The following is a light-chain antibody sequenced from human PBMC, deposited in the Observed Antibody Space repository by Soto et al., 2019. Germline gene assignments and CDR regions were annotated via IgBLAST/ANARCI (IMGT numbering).Light chain of an antibody. CDR3: QQYGSSGT. J-gene: IGKJ1*01. CDR2: GAS. Sequence: EIVVTQSPVTLSLSPGERATLSCRASQSVSNNYLAWYHQKPGQAPRLLIYGASNRATGIPGRFSGSGSGTDFTLTISRLEPEDFAVYYCQQYGSSGTFGQGTKVDIK. V-gene: IGKV3-20*01. CDR1: QSVSNNY.